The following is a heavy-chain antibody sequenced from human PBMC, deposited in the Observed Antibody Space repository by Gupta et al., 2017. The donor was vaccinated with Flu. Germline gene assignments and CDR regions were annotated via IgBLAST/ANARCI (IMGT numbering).Heavy chain of an antibody. V-gene: IGHV3-23*01. J-gene: IGHJ4*02. CDR2: ISPAGGSV. Sequence: EVQLLESVGSLVQPGGYLRLSCSASGFSFGGYAMSWVSHVPGKGLAWVSSISPAGGSVFYSDSMKGRFSISRDNSENTLDLQMDSLRASDTAVYYCARSPQGAQSSPGAPPDFWGQGTLVTVSS. CDR3: ARSPQGAQSSPGAPPDF. D-gene: IGHD4-4*01. CDR1: GFSFGGYA.